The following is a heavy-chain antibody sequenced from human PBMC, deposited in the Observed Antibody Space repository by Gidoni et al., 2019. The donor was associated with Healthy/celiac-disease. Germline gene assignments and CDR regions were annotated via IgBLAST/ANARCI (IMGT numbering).Heavy chain of an antibody. D-gene: IGHD4-17*01. CDR2: ISWNSGSI. CDR1: GFTFDDYA. CDR3: AKDYGDYPYGMDV. V-gene: IGHV3-9*01. J-gene: IGHJ6*02. Sequence: EVQLVESGGGLVQPGRSLRLSCAASGFTFDDYAMHWVRQAPGKGLEWVSGISWNSGSIGYADSVKGRFTISRDNAKNSLYLQMNSLRAEDTALYYCAKDYGDYPYGMDVWGQGTTVTVSS.